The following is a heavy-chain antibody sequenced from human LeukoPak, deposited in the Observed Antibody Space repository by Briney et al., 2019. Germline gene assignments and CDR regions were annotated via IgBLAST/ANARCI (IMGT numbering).Heavy chain of an antibody. D-gene: IGHD3-22*01. J-gene: IGHJ5*02. CDR1: GGSISSSSYY. CDR3: ARQNYYDSSGYYPDWFDP. V-gene: IGHV4-39*01. Sequence: SETLSLTCTVSGGSISSSSYYWGWIRQPPGKGLKWIGCIYYSGSTYYNPSLKSRVTISVDTSKNQFSLKLSSVTAADTAVYYCARQNYYDSSGYYPDWFDPWGQGTLVTVSS. CDR2: IYYSGST.